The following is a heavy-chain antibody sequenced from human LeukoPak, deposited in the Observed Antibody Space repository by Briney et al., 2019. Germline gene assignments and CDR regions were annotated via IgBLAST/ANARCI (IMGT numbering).Heavy chain of an antibody. CDR2: INHSGST. CDR1: GGSFSGYY. CDR3: AGELELRDAFDI. J-gene: IGHJ3*02. D-gene: IGHD1-7*01. V-gene: IGHV4-34*01. Sequence: SETLSLTCAVYGGSFSGYYWSWIRQPPGKGLECIGEINHSGSTNYNPSLKSRVTISVDTSKNQFSLKLSSVTAADTAVYYCAGELELRDAFDIWGQGTMVTVSS.